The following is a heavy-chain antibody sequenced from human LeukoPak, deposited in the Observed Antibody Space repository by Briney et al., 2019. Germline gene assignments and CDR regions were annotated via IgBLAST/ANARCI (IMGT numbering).Heavy chain of an antibody. CDR1: GFTFSSYE. D-gene: IGHD1-1*01. CDR3: ARESGYAGDFDY. Sequence: GGSLRLSCAASGFTFSSYEMNRVRQAPGKGLEWVSYISSSGSTIYYADSVKGRFTISRDNAKNSLYLQMNSLRAEDTAVYYCARESGYAGDFDYWGQGTLVTVST. V-gene: IGHV3-48*03. J-gene: IGHJ4*02. CDR2: ISSSGSTI.